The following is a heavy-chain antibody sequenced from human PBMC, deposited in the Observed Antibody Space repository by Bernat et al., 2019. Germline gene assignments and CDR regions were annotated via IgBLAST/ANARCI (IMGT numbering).Heavy chain of an antibody. CDR1: GFTFSSYA. Sequence: QVQLVESGGGVVQPGRSLRLSCAASGFTFSSYAMHWVRQAPGKGLEWVAVISYDGSNKYYADSVKDRFTISRDNSKNTLYLQMNSLRADDTAVYYCARDPEVTYPDYGMDVWGQGTTVTVSS. V-gene: IGHV3-30-3*01. CDR3: ARDPEVTYPDYGMDV. D-gene: IGHD4-23*01. CDR2: ISYDGSNK. J-gene: IGHJ6*02.